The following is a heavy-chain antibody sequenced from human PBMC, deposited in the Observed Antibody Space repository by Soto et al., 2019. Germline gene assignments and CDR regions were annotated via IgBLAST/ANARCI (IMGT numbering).Heavy chain of an antibody. CDR1: GGSISSSSYY. CDR3: ARHAIKQWLKIDY. Sequence: SETLSLTCTVSGGSISSSSYYWGWIRQPPGKGLEWIGSIYYSGSTHYNPSLKSRVTISVDTSKNQFSLKLSSVTAADTAVYYCARHAIKQWLKIDYWGQGTLVTVSS. J-gene: IGHJ4*02. D-gene: IGHD6-19*01. CDR2: IYYSGST. V-gene: IGHV4-39*01.